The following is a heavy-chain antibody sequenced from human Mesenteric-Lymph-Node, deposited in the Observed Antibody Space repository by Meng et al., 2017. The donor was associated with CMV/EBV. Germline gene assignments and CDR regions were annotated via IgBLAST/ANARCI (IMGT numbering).Heavy chain of an antibody. CDR2: AHYSGRT. Sequence: QARGSGPGQGNRWGTLPFTSTFSVTSLSSFSYWAWLRRPPGRGLEWIGSAHYSGRTYYGPSLRSRVPVSIDTSKNQFSLRLTSVTAADTALYYCARPFPSIVSPRLDPFGDWGQGTLVTVSS. CDR3: ARPFPSIVSPRLDPFGD. V-gene: IGHV4-39*01. J-gene: IGHJ4*02. D-gene: IGHD5/OR15-5a*01. CDR1: VTSLSSFSY.